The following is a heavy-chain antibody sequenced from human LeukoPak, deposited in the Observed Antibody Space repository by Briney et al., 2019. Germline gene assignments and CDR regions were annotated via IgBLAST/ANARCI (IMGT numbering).Heavy chain of an antibody. V-gene: IGHV1-18*01. Sequence: ASVKVSCKASGYXFTTYGISWVRQAPGQGLEWMGWISVYNGNTNYAQKPQGRVTMTTDPSTSTAYMELRSLRSDDTAVYYCARVRLQLWFPFDYWGQGTLVTVSS. CDR2: ISVYNGNT. J-gene: IGHJ4*02. CDR1: GYXFTTYG. CDR3: ARVRLQLWFPFDY. D-gene: IGHD5-18*01.